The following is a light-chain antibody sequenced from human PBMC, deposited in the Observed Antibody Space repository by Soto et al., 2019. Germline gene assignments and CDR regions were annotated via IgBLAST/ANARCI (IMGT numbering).Light chain of an antibody. CDR3: HQYGRPPVT. Sequence: EIVLTQSPGTLSSSPGERATLFCRASQSVSNNYLAWYQQKSGQPPRLLIYDASRRATGIPDRFSGSGSGTDFTLIISGLEPEDFAVYYCHQYGRPPVTFGLGTRLDIK. J-gene: IGKJ5*01. CDR2: DAS. CDR1: QSVSNNY. V-gene: IGKV3-20*01.